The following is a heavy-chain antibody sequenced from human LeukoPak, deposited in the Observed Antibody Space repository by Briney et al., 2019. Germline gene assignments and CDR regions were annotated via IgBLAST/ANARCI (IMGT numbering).Heavy chain of an antibody. CDR3: ARNRASQQLEY. CDR1: GYTLTIYD. Sequence: AAVKDSCKSSGYTLTIYDINGVRQATGQGLEWMGRMNPNRGNTGYAQKFQGRVTMTRDTYISTAYMELSRLRSGDTAVYYCARNRASQQLEYWAQGTLVTVSS. J-gene: IGHJ4*02. V-gene: IGHV1-8*01. D-gene: IGHD6-13*01. CDR2: MNPNRGNT.